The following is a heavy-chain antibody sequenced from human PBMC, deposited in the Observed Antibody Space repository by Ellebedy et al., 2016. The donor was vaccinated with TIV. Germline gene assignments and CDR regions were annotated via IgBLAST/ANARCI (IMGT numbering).Heavy chain of an antibody. CDR1: GFTSANYW. D-gene: IGHD4-11*01. Sequence: GESLKISCAASGFTSANYWMSWLRQAPGKGLELLANIKQDGSETDYVDSVKGLFTISRDNAKNSLYLQMNTLRVEYTAVYYCARGGLQYPDFWGQGTLVTVSS. CDR3: ARGGLQYPDF. J-gene: IGHJ4*02. V-gene: IGHV3-7*01. CDR2: IKQDGSET.